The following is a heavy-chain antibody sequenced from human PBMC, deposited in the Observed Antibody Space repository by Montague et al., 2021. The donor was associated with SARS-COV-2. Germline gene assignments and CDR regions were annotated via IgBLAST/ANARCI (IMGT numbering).Heavy chain of an antibody. CDR2: LYNGGTT. CDR3: ARTSKLRESSSGNYYYHAMDV. CDR1: GGPISSSTYY. V-gene: IGHV4-39*02. D-gene: IGHD3-16*01. J-gene: IGHJ6*02. Sequence: SETLSLTCNVSGGPISSSTYYWGRIRQPPGKGLEWIGNLYNGGTTYYSPSLKSRVTISVDTSKNHFSLNMASVTAADTAVYYCARTSKLRESSSGNYYYHAMDVWGQGTTVTVSS.